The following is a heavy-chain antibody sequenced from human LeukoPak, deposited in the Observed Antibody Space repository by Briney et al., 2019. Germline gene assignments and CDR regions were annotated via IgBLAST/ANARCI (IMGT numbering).Heavy chain of an antibody. CDR1: GGSISSYY. CDR3: ATPYYSDNSVYAFDI. Sequence: SETLSLTCTVSGGSISSYYWSWIRQPPGKGLEWIGDIYYSGSTYYNRSLKSRVTISIDTSNNHFSLRLTSVNAADPAVYYCATPYYSDNSVYAFDIWGQGTMITVSS. V-gene: IGHV4-59*08. D-gene: IGHD3-22*01. CDR2: IYYSGST. J-gene: IGHJ3*02.